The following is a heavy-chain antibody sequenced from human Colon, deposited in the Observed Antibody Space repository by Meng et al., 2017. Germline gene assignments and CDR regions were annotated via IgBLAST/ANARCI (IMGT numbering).Heavy chain of an antibody. Sequence: ASVKVSCKASGYAFTSYGISWVRQAPGQGLEWMGWISAFNGNTNYAQKLQGRVTMTTDTSTSTAYMELRSLRSDDTAVYYCARVGLGSYYYYAMDVWGQGTTVTVSS. V-gene: IGHV1-18*01. CDR3: ARVGLGSYYYYAMDV. J-gene: IGHJ6*02. CDR1: GYAFTSYG. CDR2: ISAFNGNT. D-gene: IGHD1-26*01.